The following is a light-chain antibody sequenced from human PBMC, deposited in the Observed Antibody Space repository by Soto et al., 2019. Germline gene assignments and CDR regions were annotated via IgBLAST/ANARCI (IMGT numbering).Light chain of an antibody. CDR2: AVS. J-gene: IGKJ5*01. CDR1: QSVGSIY. CDR3: QQYAGSPIT. V-gene: IGKV3-20*01. Sequence: EIVLTQSPGTLSLSPGERATLSCRTSQSVGSIYLAWYQQKPGQTPRLLIYAVSNRATGIPDRFSGSGSGTDFSLTISRLGPEDFAVYYCQQYAGSPITFGQGTRLEIK.